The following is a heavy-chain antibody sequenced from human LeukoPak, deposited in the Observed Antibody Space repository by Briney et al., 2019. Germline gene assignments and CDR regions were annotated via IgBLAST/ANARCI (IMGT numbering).Heavy chain of an antibody. CDR1: GFTFSGYY. J-gene: IGHJ4*02. Sequence: PGGSLRLSCSASGFTFSGYYMTWIRQAPGKGLEWISYICASSSYTQYSDSVKGRFTISRDNAKNSLFPEMNSLRVEDTAVYYCARGGANRFDNWGQGTLVTVSS. CDR3: ARGGANRFDN. D-gene: IGHD4/OR15-4a*01. V-gene: IGHV3-11*06. CDR2: ICASSSYT.